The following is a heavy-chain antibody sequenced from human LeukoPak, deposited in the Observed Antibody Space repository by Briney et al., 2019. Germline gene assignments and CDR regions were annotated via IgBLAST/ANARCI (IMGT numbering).Heavy chain of an antibody. V-gene: IGHV3-7*01. Sequence: GGSLRLSCAASGSTFSSYWMSWVRQAPGKGLEWVANIKQDGSEKYYVDSVKGRFTISRDNAKNSLYLQMNSLRAEDTAVYYCARGARSGYAKYWGQGTLVTVSS. CDR2: IKQDGSEK. D-gene: IGHD5-12*01. CDR3: ARGARSGYAKY. CDR1: GSTFSSYW. J-gene: IGHJ4*02.